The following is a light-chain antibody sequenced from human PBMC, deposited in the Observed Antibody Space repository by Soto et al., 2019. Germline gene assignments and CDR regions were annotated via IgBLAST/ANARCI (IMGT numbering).Light chain of an antibody. CDR2: SAS. Sequence: DIQMTQSPSTLSASVGDRVTITCRASQSISSLLAWYQQKPGKAPKLLIYSASTLESGVPSRFSGSGSGTEFTLTSSSLQPDDFATYYCQHYISYSPFGGGTKVEIK. V-gene: IGKV1-5*03. J-gene: IGKJ4*02. CDR3: QHYISYSP. CDR1: QSISSL.